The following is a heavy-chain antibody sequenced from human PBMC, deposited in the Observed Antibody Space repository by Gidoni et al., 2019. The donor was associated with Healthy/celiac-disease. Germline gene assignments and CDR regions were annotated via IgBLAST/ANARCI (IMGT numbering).Heavy chain of an antibody. V-gene: IGHV3-15*01. CDR2: IKSKTDGGTT. CDR1: GFTFSNAW. CDR3: TTDPFLPVIAAAGTRYFDL. D-gene: IGHD6-13*01. Sequence: EVQLVESGGGLVKPGGSLRLSCAASGFTFSNAWMSWVRQAPGKGLEWVGRIKSKTDGGTTDYAAPVKGRFTISRDDSKNTLYLQMNSLKTEDTAVYYCTTDPFLPVIAAAGTRYFDLWGRGTLVTVSS. J-gene: IGHJ2*01.